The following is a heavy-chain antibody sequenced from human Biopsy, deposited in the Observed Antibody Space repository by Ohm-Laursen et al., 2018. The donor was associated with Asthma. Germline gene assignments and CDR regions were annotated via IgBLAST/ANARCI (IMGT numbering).Heavy chain of an antibody. CDR1: GFSFSNFA. D-gene: IGHD1-1*01. J-gene: IGHJ3*02. CDR3: VRDGTDDAFDI. Sequence: SLRLSCSAPGFSFSNFAIHWVRQAPGKGLEWVGVISKDASTQDYADSVKGRFTMDRDNSKNTLDLQMNSLREEDTAVYYCVRDGTDDAFDIWGQGTVVSVSS. V-gene: IGHV3-30*01. CDR2: ISKDASTQ.